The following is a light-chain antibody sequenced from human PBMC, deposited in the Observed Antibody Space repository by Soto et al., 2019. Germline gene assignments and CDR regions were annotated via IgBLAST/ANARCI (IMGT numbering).Light chain of an antibody. J-gene: IGKJ4*01. V-gene: IGKV1-39*01. CDR2: TSS. CDR3: QQSDSTPLT. CDR1: QSFSRY. Sequence: DIQMTQSPSSLSASVGDSVTITCRARQSFSRYFNWYQQKPGKSPNLLNFTSSNLQSGVPSRFSGSGSGTDFTLTISSLQPEDFATYYCQQSDSTPLTFGGGTKVEIK.